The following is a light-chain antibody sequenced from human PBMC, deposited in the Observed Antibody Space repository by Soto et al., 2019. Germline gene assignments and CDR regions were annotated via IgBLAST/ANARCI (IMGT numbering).Light chain of an antibody. CDR2: GAS. Sequence: EIVLTQSPGTLSLSPGERATLSCRASQSVSSSYLAWYQQKPGQAPRLLIYGASSRATDIPDRFSGSGSGTDFTLTISRLEPEDVAVYYCQQYYSTPPTFGQGTNLAIK. J-gene: IGKJ2*01. V-gene: IGKV3-20*01. CDR3: QQYYSTPPT. CDR1: QSVSSSY.